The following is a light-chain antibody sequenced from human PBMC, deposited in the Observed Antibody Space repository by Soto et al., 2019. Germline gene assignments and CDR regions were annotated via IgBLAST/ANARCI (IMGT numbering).Light chain of an antibody. V-gene: IGKV3-11*01. CDR2: DAS. J-gene: IGKJ5*01. CDR3: QQRSDWPPIT. CDR1: QDISSG. Sequence: TQSPSSVSASVGDRVTITCRASQDISSGLAWYQQKPGQSPRLLIYDASNRATGIPARFSGSGSGTDFTLTISSLEPEDFAVYYCQQRSDWPPITFGQGTRLEIK.